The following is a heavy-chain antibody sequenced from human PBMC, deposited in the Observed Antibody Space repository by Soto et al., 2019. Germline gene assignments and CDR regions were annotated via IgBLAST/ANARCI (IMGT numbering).Heavy chain of an antibody. Sequence: SVKVSCKSSGFTFTSSAVHWVRQARGQRLEWMGWIVVGSGNTNYAQKLQDRVTMTRDMSTSTAYMELRSLRSDDTAMYYCARVPLGIFGGRAPMDVWGQGTTVTVSS. J-gene: IGHJ6*02. D-gene: IGHD3-3*01. CDR3: ARVPLGIFGGRAPMDV. CDR1: GFTFTSSA. V-gene: IGHV1-58*01. CDR2: IVVGSGNT.